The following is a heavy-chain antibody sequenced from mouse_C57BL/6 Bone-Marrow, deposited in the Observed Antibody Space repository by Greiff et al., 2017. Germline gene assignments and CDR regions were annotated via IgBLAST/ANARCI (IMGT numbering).Heavy chain of an antibody. CDR1: DSEVFPIAY. CDR2: ILPSIGRT. J-gene: IGHJ4*01. CDR3: ARGGYPGDAMDY. Sequence: VQLQESGSELRSPGSSVKLSCKDFDSEVFPIAYMSWVRQKPGHGFEWIGGILPSIGRTIYGEKFEDKATLDADTLSNTAYLELNSLTSEDSAIYYCARGGYPGDAMDYWGQGTSVTVSS. V-gene: IGHV15-2*01.